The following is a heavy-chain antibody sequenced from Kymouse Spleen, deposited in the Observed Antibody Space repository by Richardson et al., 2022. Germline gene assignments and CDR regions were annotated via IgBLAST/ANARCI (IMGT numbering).Heavy chain of an antibody. CDR1: GDSVSSNSAA. D-gene: IGHD6-13*01. CDR2: TYYRSKWYN. Sequence: QVQLQQSGPGLVKPSQTLSLTCAISGDSVSSNSAAWNWIRQSPSRGLEWLGRTYYRSKWYNDYAVSVKSRITINPDTSKNQFSLQLNSVTPEDTAVYYCARDGCIAAAGTDYYYYGMDVWGQGTTVTVSS. V-gene: IGHV6-1*01. CDR3: ARDGCIAAAGTDYYYYGMDV. J-gene: IGHJ6*02.